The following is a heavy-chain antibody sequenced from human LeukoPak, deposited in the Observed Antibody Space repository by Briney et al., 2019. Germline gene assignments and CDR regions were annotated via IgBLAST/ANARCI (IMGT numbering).Heavy chain of an antibody. Sequence: GGALRLSCAAFGFPFRNYGMHWVRQAPGKGLEWVSYISASRSTIYHADSLKGRFTISRDNAENSLYLQLNNLRVEDTAIYYCARAATTMIVALDNWGQGTLVTVSS. D-gene: IGHD3-22*01. CDR3: ARAATTMIVALDN. J-gene: IGHJ4*02. V-gene: IGHV3-48*01. CDR1: GFPFRNYG. CDR2: ISASRSTI.